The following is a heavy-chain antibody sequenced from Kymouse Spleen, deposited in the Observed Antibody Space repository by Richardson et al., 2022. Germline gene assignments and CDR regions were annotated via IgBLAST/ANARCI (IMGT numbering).Heavy chain of an antibody. CDR1: GFTFSNAW. D-gene: IGHD3-9*01. J-gene: IGHJ6*02. CDR3: TPLRYFDWLLDYYGMDV. V-gene: IGHV3-15*01. Sequence: EVQLVESGGGLVKPGGSLRLSCAASGFTFSNAWMSWVRQAPGKGLEWVGRIKSKTDGGTTDYAAPVKGRFTISRDDSKNTLYLQMNSLKTEDTAVYYCTPLRYFDWLLDYYGMDVWGQGTTVTVSS. CDR2: IKSKTDGGTT.